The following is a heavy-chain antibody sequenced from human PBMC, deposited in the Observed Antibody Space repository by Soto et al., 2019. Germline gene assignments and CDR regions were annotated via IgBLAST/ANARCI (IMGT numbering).Heavy chain of an antibody. CDR1: GFIFNNYA. CDR3: ARGVGELPDLCL. Sequence: QVQLVESGGGVVQPGTSLRLSCVTSGFIFNNYALYWVRQAPGKGLEWVASISVDGTKENYADSVKGRCSISREKSKNTVDLEKDRLGGEDTAGYYWARGVGELPDLCLRGQGTLVTVSS. D-gene: IGHD3-10*01. J-gene: IGHJ4*02. V-gene: IGHV3-30*14. CDR2: ISVDGTKE.